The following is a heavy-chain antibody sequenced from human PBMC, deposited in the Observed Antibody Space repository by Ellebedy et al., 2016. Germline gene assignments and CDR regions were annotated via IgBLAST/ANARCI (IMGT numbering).Heavy chain of an antibody. J-gene: IGHJ3*02. D-gene: IGHD6-19*01. CDR3: ARGIAVAGGAFDI. CDR1: GFTFSSYA. V-gene: IGHV3-30*04. CDR2: ISYDGSNK. Sequence: GESLKISCAASGFTFSSYAMHWVRQAPGKGLEWVAVISYDGSNKYYADSVKGRFTISRDNSKNTLYLQMNSLRAEDTAVYYCARGIAVAGGAFDIWGQGTMVTVSS.